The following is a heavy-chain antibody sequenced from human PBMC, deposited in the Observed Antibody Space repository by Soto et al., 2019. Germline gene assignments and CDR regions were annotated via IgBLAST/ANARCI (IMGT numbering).Heavy chain of an antibody. V-gene: IGHV3-30-3*01. CDR2: ISYDGSNK. CDR3: ARDELVATTTHSRPYYHYYRLDV. CDR1: GIIYISYP. Sequence: PCCSLRQSFAASGIIYISYPLNRNRKAPGKGLEWVAVISYDGSNKYYADSVKGRFTISRDNSKSTLYLQMNSLRAEDTAVYYCARDELVATTTHSRPYYHYYRLDVGGQGTTVTDSS. J-gene: IGHJ6*02. D-gene: IGHD5-12*01.